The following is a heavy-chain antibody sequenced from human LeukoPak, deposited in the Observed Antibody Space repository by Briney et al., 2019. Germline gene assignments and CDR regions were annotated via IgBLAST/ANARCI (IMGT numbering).Heavy chain of an antibody. CDR1: GYTFTGYY. CDR2: INPSSGGT. J-gene: IGHJ4*02. CDR3: ARSGYCSGGSCYISNY. Sequence: ASVKVSCKASGYTFTGYYMHWVRQAPGQGLEWMGWINPSSGGTNYAQKFQGRVTMTRDTSISTAYMELSRLRSDDTAVYYCARSGYCSGGSCYISNYWGQGTLVTVSS. D-gene: IGHD2-15*01. V-gene: IGHV1-2*02.